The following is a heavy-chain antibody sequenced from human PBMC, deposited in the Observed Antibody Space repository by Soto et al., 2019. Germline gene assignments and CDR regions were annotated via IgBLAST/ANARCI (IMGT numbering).Heavy chain of an antibody. CDR3: ARGHCSGGSCYSYYYYYGMDV. Sequence: SETLSLTCAVYGGSFSGYYWSWIRRPPGKGLEWIGEINHSGSTNYNPSLKSRVTISVDTSKNQFSLKLSSVTAADTAVYYCARGHCSGGSCYSYYYYYGMDVWGQGTTVTVSS. CDR2: INHSGST. D-gene: IGHD2-15*01. CDR1: GGSFSGYY. J-gene: IGHJ6*02. V-gene: IGHV4-34*01.